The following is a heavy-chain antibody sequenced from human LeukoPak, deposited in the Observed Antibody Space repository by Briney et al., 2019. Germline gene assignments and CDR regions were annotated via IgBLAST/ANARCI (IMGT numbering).Heavy chain of an antibody. CDR1: GYSFASYW. CDR2: IYPGDSDT. Sequence: GESLKISCKGSGYSFASYWIGWVRQMPGKGLEWMGIIYPGDSDTRYSPSFQGQVTISADKSISTAYLQWSSLKASDTAMYYCARPTRGYCSGGSCYDSGKGVPPRWYYFDYWGQGTLVTVSS. V-gene: IGHV5-51*01. CDR3: ARPTRGYCSGGSCYDSGKGVPPRWYYFDY. J-gene: IGHJ4*02. D-gene: IGHD2-15*01.